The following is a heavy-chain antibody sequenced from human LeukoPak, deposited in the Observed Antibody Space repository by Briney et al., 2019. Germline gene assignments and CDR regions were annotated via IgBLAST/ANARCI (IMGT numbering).Heavy chain of an antibody. CDR1: GFTFSTYA. CDR3: VKSSGWYDY. D-gene: IGHD6-19*01. J-gene: IGHJ4*02. Sequence: GGSLRLSCSASGFTFSTYAMRWVRQAPGKGLEYVSAITDNGGTTYYADSVKGRFTISRDNSKNTLYLQMSSLRAADTAVYYCVKSSGWYDYWGQGTLVTVSS. V-gene: IGHV3-64D*09. CDR2: ITDNGGTT.